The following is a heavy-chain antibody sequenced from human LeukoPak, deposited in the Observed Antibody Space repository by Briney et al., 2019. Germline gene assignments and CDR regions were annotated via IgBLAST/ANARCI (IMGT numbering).Heavy chain of an antibody. J-gene: IGHJ4*02. CDR3: TRARTYSSSGYYFDF. D-gene: IGHD6-13*01. V-gene: IGHV3-49*04. CDR1: GFTFGDYV. CDR2: IRSKAYGGTT. Sequence: GGSLRLSCTASGFTFGDYVMSWVRQAPGKGLEWVGFIRSKAYGGTTEYAASVKGRFTISRDDSKSIAYLQMNSLKTEDTAVYYCTRARTYSSSGYYFDFWGQGTLVTVSS.